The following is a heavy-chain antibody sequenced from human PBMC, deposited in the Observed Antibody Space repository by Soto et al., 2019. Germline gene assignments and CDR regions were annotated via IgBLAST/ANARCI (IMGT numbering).Heavy chain of an antibody. V-gene: IGHV1-18*04. J-gene: IGHJ6*01. CDR3: VRSAKAGDYYSYGMEV. CDR2: ISVYSGKT. Sequence: SVKVSCKASGYTVSSYGITWVRQSPVQGLEWMGWISVYSGKTSYAQKLQDRVTMSTDTSTSTAYMELRSLRSDDTAFYYCVRSAKAGDYYSYGMEVWGRRTTVTVSS. D-gene: IGHD6-19*01. CDR1: GYTVSSYG.